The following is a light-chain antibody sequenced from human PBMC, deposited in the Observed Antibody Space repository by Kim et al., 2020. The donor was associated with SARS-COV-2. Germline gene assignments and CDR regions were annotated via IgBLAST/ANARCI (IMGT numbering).Light chain of an antibody. CDR3: LQHNTYPIT. CDR2: GAS. CDR1: QDIRND. V-gene: IGKV1-17*01. J-gene: IGKJ5*01. Sequence: ASVGDRGTITGRARQDIRNDLGWYQQNPGRAPKRLIYGASSLQSGVPSRFSGSGSGTEFTLTISSLQPEDFATYFCLQHNTYPITFGQGTRLEIK.